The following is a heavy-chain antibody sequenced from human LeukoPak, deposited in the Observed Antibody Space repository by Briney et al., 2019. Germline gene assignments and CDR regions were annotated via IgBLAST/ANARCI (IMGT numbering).Heavy chain of an antibody. D-gene: IGHD5-18*01. J-gene: IGHJ4*02. CDR3: ARVGYSYGQFDY. CDR2: ISSSSSYI. Sequence: GESLKISCKGSGYSFTSYWIGWVRQAPGKGLEWVSSISSSSSYIYYADSVKGRFTISRDNAKNSLYLEMNSLRAEDTAVYYCARVGYSYGQFDYWGQGTLVTVSS. CDR1: GYSFTSYW. V-gene: IGHV3-21*01.